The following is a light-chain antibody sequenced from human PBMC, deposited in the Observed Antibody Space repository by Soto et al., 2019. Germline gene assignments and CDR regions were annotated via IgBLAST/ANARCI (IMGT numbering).Light chain of an antibody. Sequence: QPVLTQPRSVSGSPGQSVSISCTGTSSDVGGYKYVSWYQQHPGKAPKVMIYDVSKRPSGVPDRFSGSKSGNTASLTISGLQPEDEAYYYCCSYAGRYTYVFGTGTKLTVL. V-gene: IGLV2-11*01. J-gene: IGLJ1*01. CDR2: DVS. CDR1: SSDVGGYKY. CDR3: CSYAGRYTYV.